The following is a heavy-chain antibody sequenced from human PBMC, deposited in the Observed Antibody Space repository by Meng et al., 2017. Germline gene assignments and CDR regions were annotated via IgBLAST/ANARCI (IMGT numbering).Heavy chain of an antibody. V-gene: IGHV7-4-1*02. J-gene: IGHJ1*01. Sequence: ASVKVSCKASGGTFTSYAMNWVRQAPGQGLERMGWINTNTGNPTYAQGFTGRFVFSLDTSVSTAYLQISSLKAEDTAVYYCARPPRRYYDSSGYYKVAEYFQHWGQGTLVTVSS. CDR1: GGTFTSYA. D-gene: IGHD3-22*01. CDR2: INTNTGNP. CDR3: ARPPRRYYDSSGYYKVAEYFQH.